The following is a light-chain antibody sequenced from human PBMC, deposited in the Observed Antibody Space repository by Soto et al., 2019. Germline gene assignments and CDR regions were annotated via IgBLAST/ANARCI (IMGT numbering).Light chain of an antibody. J-gene: IGKJ3*01. CDR2: DAS. V-gene: IGKV1-33*01. CDR3: QQYDSLPFT. CDR1: QDISNF. Sequence: DIQMTQSPSSLSASVGDSVATTCRASQDISNFLNWYQQTPGKAPKLLTYDASDLETVVPSRFSGTASGTDFTFTISNVQPEDTATYYCQQYDSLPFTFGPGTKVEIK.